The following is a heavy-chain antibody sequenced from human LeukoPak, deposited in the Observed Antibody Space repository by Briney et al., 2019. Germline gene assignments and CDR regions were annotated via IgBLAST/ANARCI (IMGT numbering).Heavy chain of an antibody. CDR2: IKYDGSEI. Sequence: GGSLRLSCAASGFTLSSYWMSWVRQAPGKGLEWVANIKYDGSEIDYVDSVKGRFTISRDNARNSLYLQMNSLRAEDTAVYYCARDIAAPGLFFDYWGQGTLVTVSS. J-gene: IGHJ4*02. V-gene: IGHV3-7*01. CDR1: GFTLSSYW. CDR3: ARDIAAPGLFFDY. D-gene: IGHD6-13*01.